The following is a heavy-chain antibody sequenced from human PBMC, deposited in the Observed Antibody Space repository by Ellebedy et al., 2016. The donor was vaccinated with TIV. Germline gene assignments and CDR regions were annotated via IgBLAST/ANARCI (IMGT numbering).Heavy chain of an antibody. Sequence: PGGSLRLSCAASGFTVSSNFITWVRQAPGKGLEWVPVIFGGGSLFYPDSVKGRFTISRDNSKNTVDLQMNSLRAEDTAVYYCARTTVPATICGDCVMDVWGQGTTVIVSS. D-gene: IGHD2-2*01. CDR3: ARTTVPATICGDCVMDV. V-gene: IGHV3-53*01. CDR2: IFGGGSL. CDR1: GFTVSSNF. J-gene: IGHJ6*02.